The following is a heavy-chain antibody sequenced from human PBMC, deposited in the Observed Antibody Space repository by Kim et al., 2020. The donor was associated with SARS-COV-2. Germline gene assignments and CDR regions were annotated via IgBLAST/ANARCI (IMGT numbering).Heavy chain of an antibody. J-gene: IGHJ4*02. D-gene: IGHD3-22*01. CDR3: ARVCYDSSGYSYYFDY. Sequence: KLQGRVTMTTDTSTSTAYMELRSLRSDDTAVYYCARVCYDSSGYSYYFDYWGQGTLVTVSS. V-gene: IGHV1-18*01.